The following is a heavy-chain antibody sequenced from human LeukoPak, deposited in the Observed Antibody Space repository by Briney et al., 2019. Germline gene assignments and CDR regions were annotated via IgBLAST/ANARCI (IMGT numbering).Heavy chain of an antibody. Sequence: GGSLRLSCAASGFTFSSYSMNWVRQAPGKGLEWVSSISSSSSYIYYADSVKGRFTISRDNAKSSLYLQMNSLRAEDTAVYYCASCLWDSALPFDYWGQGTLVTVSS. J-gene: IGHJ4*02. V-gene: IGHV3-21*01. CDR1: GFTFSSYS. CDR3: ASCLWDSALPFDY. CDR2: ISSSSSYI. D-gene: IGHD3-16*01.